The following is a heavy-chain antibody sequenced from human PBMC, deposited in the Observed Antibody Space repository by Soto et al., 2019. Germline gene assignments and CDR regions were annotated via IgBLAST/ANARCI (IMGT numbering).Heavy chain of an antibody. CDR1: NGSISSSGYY. CDR3: AGGSSKSWFYP. CDR2: IYYSGST. V-gene: IGHV4-31*03. J-gene: IGHJ5*02. D-gene: IGHD6-6*01. Sequence: QVQLQESGPGLAKPSQTLSLTCNVSNGSISSSGYYWSWIRQHPGQGLEWIGYIYYSGSTYYNPSRKSRVTISVDTSKNQCSLKLGSVTASDTAIYYCAGGSSKSWFYPWGQGTLVTVAS.